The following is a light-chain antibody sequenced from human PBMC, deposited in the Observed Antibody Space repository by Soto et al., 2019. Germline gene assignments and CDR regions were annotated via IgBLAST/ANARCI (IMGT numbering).Light chain of an antibody. CDR3: QSYDSSLVYV. Sequence: QSVLTQPPSVSGAPGQRVTISCTGSSSNIGAGYDVHWYQQLPGTAPKLLIYGNSNRPSGVPYRFSGSKSGTSASLAITGLQAEDVADYFCQSYDSSLVYVFGTGTKVTVL. J-gene: IGLJ1*01. CDR2: GNS. CDR1: SSNIGAGYD. V-gene: IGLV1-40*01.